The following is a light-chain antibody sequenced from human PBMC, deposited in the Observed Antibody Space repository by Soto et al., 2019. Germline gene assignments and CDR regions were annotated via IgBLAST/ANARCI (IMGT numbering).Light chain of an antibody. CDR3: QQHNSYPSL. V-gene: IGKV1-9*01. CDR2: AAS. Sequence: DIQLTQSPSFLSASVGDRVTITCRASQGISSYLAWYQQKPGKAPKLLIYAASTLQSGVPARFSGSGSGTEFTLTISSLQPEDFATYYCQQHNSYPSLFGPGTKVDIK. J-gene: IGKJ3*01. CDR1: QGISSY.